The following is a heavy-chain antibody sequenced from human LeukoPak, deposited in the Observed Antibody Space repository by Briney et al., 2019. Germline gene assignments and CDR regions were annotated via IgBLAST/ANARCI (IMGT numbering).Heavy chain of an antibody. V-gene: IGHV4-4*02. CDR3: ATRRATYSSGWYTPISNWFDP. Sequence: PSGTLSLTCAVSGGSISSSNWWSWVRQPPGKGLEWIGEIYHSGSTNYNPSLKSRVTISVDKSKNQFSLKLSSVTAADTAVYYCATRRATYSSGWYTPISNWFDPWGQGTLVTVSS. CDR2: IYHSGST. CDR1: GGSISSSNW. D-gene: IGHD6-19*01. J-gene: IGHJ5*02.